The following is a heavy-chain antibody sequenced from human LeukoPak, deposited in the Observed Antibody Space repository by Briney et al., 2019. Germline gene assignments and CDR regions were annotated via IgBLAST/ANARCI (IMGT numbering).Heavy chain of an antibody. D-gene: IGHD6-13*01. CDR3: ATRDTTGYSHDWFDP. CDR1: GGTFSSYA. CDR2: IIPIFGTA. Sequence: SVKVSCKASGGTFSSYAISWVRQAPGQGPEWMGGIIPIFGTANYAQKFQGRVTITTDESTSTAYMELSSLRSEDTAVYYCATRDTTGYSHDWFDPWGQGTLVTVSS. V-gene: IGHV1-69*05. J-gene: IGHJ5*02.